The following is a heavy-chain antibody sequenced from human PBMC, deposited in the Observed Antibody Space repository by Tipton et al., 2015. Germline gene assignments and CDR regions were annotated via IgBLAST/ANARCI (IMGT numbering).Heavy chain of an antibody. D-gene: IGHD6-19*01. J-gene: IGHJ1*01. CDR3: ARYDSSGWNEYFQH. Sequence: SLRLSCAASGFNFRSYWMHWVRQGPGKGLVWVARISSDGSSTGFADSVKSRFAISRDNAKNTLYLQMNSLRAEDTAVYYCARYDSSGWNEYFQHWGQGTLVTVSP. CDR2: ISSDGSST. V-gene: IGHV3-74*01. CDR1: GFNFRSYW.